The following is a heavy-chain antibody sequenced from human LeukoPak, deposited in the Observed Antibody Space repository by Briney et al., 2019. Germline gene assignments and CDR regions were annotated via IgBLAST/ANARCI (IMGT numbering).Heavy chain of an antibody. D-gene: IGHD5-12*01. Sequence: PSETLSLTCIVSGGSISSYYWSWIRQPAGKGLEWIGRIYTSGSPNYNPSLKSRVTMSLDTSKNQFSLKLSSVTAADTAVYYCARDLSGYDYFDFWGQGTLVTVSS. J-gene: IGHJ4*02. CDR3: ARDLSGYDYFDF. CDR2: IYTSGSP. V-gene: IGHV4-4*07. CDR1: GGSISSYY.